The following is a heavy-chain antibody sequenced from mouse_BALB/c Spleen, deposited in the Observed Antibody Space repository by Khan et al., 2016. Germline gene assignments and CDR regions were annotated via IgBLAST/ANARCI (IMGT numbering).Heavy chain of an antibody. Sequence: QIQLVQSGPELKKPGETVKISCKASGYTFTNYGMNWVKQAPRKGLKWMGWINTYTGEPTYADDFKGRFVFSLETSASTAYLQINNLKNEDMATYFCARFRSANYWGQGTTLTVSS. D-gene: IGHD6-1*01. CDR2: INTYTGEP. J-gene: IGHJ2*01. CDR1: GYTFTNYG. CDR3: ARFRSANY. V-gene: IGHV9-1*02.